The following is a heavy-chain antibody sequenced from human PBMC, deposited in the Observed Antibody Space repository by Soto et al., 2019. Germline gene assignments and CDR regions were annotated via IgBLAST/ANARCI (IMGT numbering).Heavy chain of an antibody. Sequence: SETLSLTCTVSGDSISSGGYYWNWIRQHPGKGLEWIGYIYYSGSTNYNPSLKSRVSISVDTSKNQFSLKLNSVTAADTAVYYCARAPSTLLRFLRYLDYWGQGTLVTVSS. J-gene: IGHJ4*02. CDR3: ARAPSTLLRFLRYLDY. D-gene: IGHD3-3*01. CDR1: GDSISSGGYY. V-gene: IGHV4-31*03. CDR2: IYYSGST.